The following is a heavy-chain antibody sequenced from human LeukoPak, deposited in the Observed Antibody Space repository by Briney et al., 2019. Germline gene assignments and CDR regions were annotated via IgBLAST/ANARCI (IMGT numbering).Heavy chain of an antibody. V-gene: IGHV1-8*01. J-gene: IGHJ3*02. CDR3: ARVSAFGGVIVLVRDAFDI. D-gene: IGHD3-16*02. CDR1: GYTFTSYD. CDR2: MNPKSGNT. Sequence: ASLKVSCKASGYTFTSYDINWVRQATGQGLEWMLWMNPKSGNTGYAQKFQGRVTMTRNTSISTAYMELSSLRSEDTAVYYCARVSAFGGVIVLVRDAFDIWGQGTMVTVSS.